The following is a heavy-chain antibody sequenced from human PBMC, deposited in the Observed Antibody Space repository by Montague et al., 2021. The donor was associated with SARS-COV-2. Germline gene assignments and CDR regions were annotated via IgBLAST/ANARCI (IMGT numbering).Heavy chain of an antibody. D-gene: IGHD2-15*01. Sequence: SETLSLTCDVYGGSFSSYWSWIRRPPGRGLEWVGQISHGGGTNYKPSLKSRVTISVDTSKNQVSLKLSSVTAADTAVYYCASHCGGGRCYFGMDVWGQGTTVTVSS. V-gene: IGHV4-34*01. CDR2: ISHGGGT. J-gene: IGHJ6*02. CDR1: GGSFSSY. CDR3: ASHCGGGRCYFGMDV.